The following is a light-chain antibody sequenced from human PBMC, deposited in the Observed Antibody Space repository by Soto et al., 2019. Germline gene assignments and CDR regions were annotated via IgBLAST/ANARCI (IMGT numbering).Light chain of an antibody. V-gene: IGKV1-5*01. Sequence: DIQMTPSPSTLSASVGDRVTITCRASQSISGWLAWYQQKPGKAPKLLIYDASSLKSGVPSRFSGSGSGTELTLPISSLQPDDFATYFCQQYDSYSLTFGQGTKVDIK. CDR1: QSISGW. CDR2: DAS. J-gene: IGKJ1*01. CDR3: QQYDSYSLT.